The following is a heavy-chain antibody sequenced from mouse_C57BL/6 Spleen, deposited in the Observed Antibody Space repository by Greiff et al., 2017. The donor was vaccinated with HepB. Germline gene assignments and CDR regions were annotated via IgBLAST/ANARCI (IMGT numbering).Heavy chain of an antibody. CDR1: GYTFTDYY. D-gene: IGHD2-4*01. CDR3: ARRLYDYGDYAMDY. CDR2: INPNNGGT. V-gene: IGHV1-26*01. Sequence: EVQLQQSGPELVKPGASVKISCKASGYTFTDYYMNWVKQSHGKSLEWIGDINPNNGGTSYNQKFKGKATLTVDKSSSTAYMELRSLTSEDSAVYYCARRLYDYGDYAMDYWGQGTSVTVSS. J-gene: IGHJ4*01.